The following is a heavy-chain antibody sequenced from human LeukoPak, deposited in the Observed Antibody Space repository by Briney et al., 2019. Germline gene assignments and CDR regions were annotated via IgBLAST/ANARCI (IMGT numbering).Heavy chain of an antibody. V-gene: IGHV1-2*02. CDR1: GYTFTGYY. D-gene: IGHD2-21*01. J-gene: IGHJ4*02. CDR2: INPNSGGT. CDR3: ARAFPSIAYPFDY. Sequence: ASVKVSCEASGYTFTGYYMHWVRQAPGQGLEWMGWINPNSGGTNYAQKFQGRVTMTRDTSISTAYMELSRLRSDDTAVYYCARAFPSIAYPFDYWGQGTLVTVSS.